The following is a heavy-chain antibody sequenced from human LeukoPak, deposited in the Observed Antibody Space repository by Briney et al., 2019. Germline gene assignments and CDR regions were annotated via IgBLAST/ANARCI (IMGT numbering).Heavy chain of an antibody. D-gene: IGHD3-10*01. Sequence: PGGSLRLSCAASGFTLSNAWMSWVRQAPGKGLEWVGRIKSTTDGGTTDYAAPVKGRFTISRDDSKNTLYLQMNSLKTEDTAVYYCTTVSLWFGELLPTYYFDYWGQGTLVTVSS. J-gene: IGHJ4*02. V-gene: IGHV3-15*01. CDR3: TTVSLWFGELLPTYYFDY. CDR1: GFTLSNAW. CDR2: IKSTTDGGTT.